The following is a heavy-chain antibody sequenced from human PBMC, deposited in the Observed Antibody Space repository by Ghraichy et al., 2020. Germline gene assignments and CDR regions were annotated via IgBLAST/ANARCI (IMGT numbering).Heavy chain of an antibody. V-gene: IGHV1-2*02. D-gene: IGHD6-19*01. CDR3: ARGAVADRYYYYGMDV. Sequence: ASVKVSCKASGYTFTGYYMHWVRQAPGQGLEWMGWINPNSGGTNYAQKFQGRVTMTRDTSISTAYMELSRLRSDDTAVYYCARGAVADRYYYYGMDVWGQGTTVTVSS. J-gene: IGHJ6*02. CDR2: INPNSGGT. CDR1: GYTFTGYY.